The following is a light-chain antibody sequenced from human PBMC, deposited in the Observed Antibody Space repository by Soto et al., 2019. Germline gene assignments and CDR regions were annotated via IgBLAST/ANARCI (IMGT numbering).Light chain of an antibody. V-gene: IGKV1-9*01. Sequence: IQLTQSPSSLSASVGDRVTVTCRASQGISSYLAGYQQKPGKAPNLLIYAASTLRSGVPSRFSGSGSGTDFTLTISSLQPEDFATYYCQQLYGYPITFGQGTRLEI. J-gene: IGKJ5*01. CDR3: QQLYGYPIT. CDR1: QGISSY. CDR2: AAS.